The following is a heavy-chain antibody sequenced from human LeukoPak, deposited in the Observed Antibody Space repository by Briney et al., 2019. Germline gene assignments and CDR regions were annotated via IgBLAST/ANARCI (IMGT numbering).Heavy chain of an antibody. Sequence: SGKVSCKASGGTFSSYAISWVRQAPGQGLEWMGRIIPILGVANYAQKFQGRVTITADKSTSTAYMELSSLRSEDTAVYYCARGARAHTLLFDYWGQGTLVTVSS. V-gene: IGHV1-69*04. J-gene: IGHJ4*02. CDR2: IIPILGVA. CDR3: ARGARAHTLLFDY. D-gene: IGHD1-26*01. CDR1: GGTFSSYA.